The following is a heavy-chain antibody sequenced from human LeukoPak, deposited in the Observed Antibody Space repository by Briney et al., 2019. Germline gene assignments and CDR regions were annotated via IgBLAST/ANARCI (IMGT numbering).Heavy chain of an antibody. CDR3: TRDYSDYYYYYGMDV. Sequence: SDTLSLTCTVSGGSIRGGDYYWSWIRQPPGKGLGWIGYIYYSGSTYYNPSLKSRVTISVDKSKNQFSLKLSSVTAADTAVYYCTRDYSDYYYYYGMDVWGQGTTVTVSS. CDR1: GGSIRGGDYY. CDR2: IYYSGST. J-gene: IGHJ6*02. V-gene: IGHV4-30-4*02. D-gene: IGHD2-21*01.